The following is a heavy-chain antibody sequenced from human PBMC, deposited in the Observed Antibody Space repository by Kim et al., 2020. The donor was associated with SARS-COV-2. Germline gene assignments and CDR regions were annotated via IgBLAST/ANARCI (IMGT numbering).Heavy chain of an antibody. CDR2: IRSKAYGGTT. Sequence: GGSLRLSCTASGFTFGDYAMSWFRQAPGKGLEWVGFIRSKAYGGTTEYAASVKGRFTISRDDSKSIAYLQMNSLKTEDTAVYYCTRERDYVWGNSAYYWGQGTLVTVSS. D-gene: IGHD3-16*01. V-gene: IGHV3-49*03. CDR3: TRERDYVWGNSAYY. CDR1: GFTFGDYA. J-gene: IGHJ4*02.